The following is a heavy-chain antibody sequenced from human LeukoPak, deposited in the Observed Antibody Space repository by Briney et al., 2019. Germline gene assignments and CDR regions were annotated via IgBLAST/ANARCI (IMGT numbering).Heavy chain of an antibody. CDR1: GFTFSSYG. Sequence: GGSLRLSCAASGFTFSSYGMNWVRQAPGKGLEWVSSISSSGTYIYFADSVKGRFTISRDNAKNSLYLQMNSLRAEDTALYYCAREQSYSEEIVVVNPPFDYWGQGTLVTVSS. J-gene: IGHJ4*02. CDR3: AREQSYSEEIVVVNPPFDY. V-gene: IGHV3-21*01. D-gene: IGHD2-21*01. CDR2: ISSSGTYI.